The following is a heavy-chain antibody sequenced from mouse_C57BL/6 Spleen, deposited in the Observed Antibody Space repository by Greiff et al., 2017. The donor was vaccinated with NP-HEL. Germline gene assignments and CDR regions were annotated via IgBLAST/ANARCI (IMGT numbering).Heavy chain of an antibody. CDR1: GFTFSDYG. Sequence: EVMLVASGGGLVKPGGSLKLSCAASGFTFSDYGMHWVRQAPEKGLEWVAYISSGSSTIYYADTVKGRFTISRDNATNTLVLQMTSLGSEDTAMYYCARVDDGYLYWYFDVWGTGATVTVSS. J-gene: IGHJ1*03. CDR2: ISSGSSTI. V-gene: IGHV5-17*01. CDR3: ARVDDGYLYWYFDV. D-gene: IGHD2-3*01.